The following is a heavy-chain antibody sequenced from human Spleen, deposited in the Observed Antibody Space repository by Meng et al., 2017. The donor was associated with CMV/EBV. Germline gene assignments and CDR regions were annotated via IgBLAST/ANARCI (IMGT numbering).Heavy chain of an antibody. CDR2: ISGSGATI. D-gene: IGHD5/OR15-5a*01. J-gene: IGHJ4*02. Sequence: GESLKISCAASGFTFSIYAMSWVRQAPGKGLEWVSAISGSGATIYYADSVKGRFTISRDSSRNTLYLKMDSLRAEDTAVYYCAKDKRGAIVSPFDSWGQGVLVTVSS. V-gene: IGHV3-23*01. CDR1: GFTFSIYA. CDR3: AKDKRGAIVSPFDS.